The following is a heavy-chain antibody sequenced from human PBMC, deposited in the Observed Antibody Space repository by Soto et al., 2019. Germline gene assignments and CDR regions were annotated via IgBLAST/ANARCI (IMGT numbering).Heavy chain of an antibody. D-gene: IGHD5-18*01. V-gene: IGHV1-8*01. CDR2: MNPNSGNT. J-gene: IGHJ3*01. CDR3: ARRGYQLHPDVFDV. CDR1: GYIFTTTSHD. Sequence: GASVKVSCKASGYIFTTTSHDINWVRQATGQGLEWMGWMNPNSGNTAYAQKFQGRVAMTRDPSTSTAYMELTNLRFDDTAVYYCARRGYQLHPDVFDVWGHGSMVTVSS.